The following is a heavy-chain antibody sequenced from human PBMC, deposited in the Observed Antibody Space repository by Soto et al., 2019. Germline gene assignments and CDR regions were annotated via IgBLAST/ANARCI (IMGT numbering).Heavy chain of an antibody. CDR3: ARLPYDFWSGYHRSKRFYYMDG. J-gene: IGHJ6*03. D-gene: IGHD3-3*01. CDR1: GYSFTSYW. V-gene: IGHV5-51*01. Sequence: PGESLKISCKGSGYSFTSYWIGWVRQMPGKGLEWMGIIYPGDSDTRYSPSFQGQVTISADKSISTAYLQWSSLKASDIAMYYCARLPYDFWSGYHRSKRFYYMDGWCKGTMVTVS. CDR2: IYPGDSDT.